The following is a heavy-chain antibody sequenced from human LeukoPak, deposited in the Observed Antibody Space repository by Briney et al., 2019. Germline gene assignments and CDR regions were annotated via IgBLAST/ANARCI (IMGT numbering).Heavy chain of an antibody. Sequence: HLGGSLRLSCTVSGFTVSSNSMSWVRQAPGKGLEWVSFIFSSTHYSDSVKGRFTISRDNSKNTLYLQMNSLRAEDTAVYYCARRAGAYSHPYDYWGQGTLVTVSS. CDR2: IFSST. V-gene: IGHV3-53*01. CDR1: GFTVSSNS. CDR3: ARRAGAYSHPYDY. J-gene: IGHJ4*02. D-gene: IGHD4/OR15-4a*01.